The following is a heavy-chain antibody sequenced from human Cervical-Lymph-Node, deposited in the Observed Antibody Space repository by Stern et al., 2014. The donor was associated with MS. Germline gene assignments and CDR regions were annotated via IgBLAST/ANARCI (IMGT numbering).Heavy chain of an antibody. V-gene: IGHV5-51*01. Sequence: VQLVQSGAEVKKPGESLKISCKLSGYSFTIYYIAWVRQMPGKGLEWMGVIYPYDSETTYSPSFQGQVTISADKSIPTAYLQWSSLRASDTAMYYCARHVQGFDYWGQGTLVTVSS. CDR3: ARHVQGFDY. J-gene: IGHJ4*02. CDR2: IYPYDSET. CDR1: GYSFTIYY.